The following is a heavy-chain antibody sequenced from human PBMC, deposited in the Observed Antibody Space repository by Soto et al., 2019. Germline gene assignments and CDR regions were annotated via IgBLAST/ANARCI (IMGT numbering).Heavy chain of an antibody. Sequence: QVQLVESGGGVVQPGRSLRLSCAASGFTFSSYGMHWVRQAPGKGLEWVAVIWYDGSNKYYADSVKGRFTISRDNSKNTLYLQMNSLRAEDTAVYYCARLGGYSISRGAFDYWGQGTLVTVSS. CDR2: IWYDGSNK. CDR3: ARLGGYSISRGAFDY. J-gene: IGHJ4*02. V-gene: IGHV3-33*01. CDR1: GFTFSSYG. D-gene: IGHD4-4*01.